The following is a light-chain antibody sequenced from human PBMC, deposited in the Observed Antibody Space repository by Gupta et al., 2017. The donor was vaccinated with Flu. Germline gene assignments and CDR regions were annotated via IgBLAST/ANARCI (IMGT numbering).Light chain of an antibody. CDR2: DVS. J-gene: IGLJ2*01. CDR3: CSYAGSYRVV. CDR1: SSDVGGYNS. V-gene: IGLV2-11*01. Sequence: QSALTQPRSVSGSPGQSLTISCTGTSSDVGGYNSVSWYQQHPGKAPKLMIYDVSKRPSGVPDRFSGSKSGNTASLTISGLQAEDEADYYCCSYAGSYRVVCGGGTKLTVL.